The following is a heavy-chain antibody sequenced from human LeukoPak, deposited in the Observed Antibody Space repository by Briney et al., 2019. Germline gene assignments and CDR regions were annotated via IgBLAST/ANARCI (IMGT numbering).Heavy chain of an antibody. CDR2: TNHSGST. D-gene: IGHD3-16*01. J-gene: IGHJ4*02. Sequence: SETLSLTCAVYGGSFSGYYWSWIRQPPGKGLEWIGETNHSGSTNYNPSLKSRVTISVDTSKNQFSLKLSSVTAADTAVYYCARGPFGGVTNQYYFDYWGQGTLVTVSS. CDR1: GGSFSGYY. CDR3: ARGPFGGVTNQYYFDY. V-gene: IGHV4-34*01.